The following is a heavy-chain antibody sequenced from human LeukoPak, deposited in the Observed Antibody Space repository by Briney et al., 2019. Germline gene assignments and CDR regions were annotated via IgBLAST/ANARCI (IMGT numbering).Heavy chain of an antibody. V-gene: IGHV1-2*02. D-gene: IGHD3-22*01. J-gene: IGHJ1*01. CDR3: ARDQLPRYYYDSSGYYRYFQH. CDR1: GYTFTGYY. Sequence: GASVKVSCKASGYTFTGYYMHWVRQAPGQGLEWMGWINPNSGGTNYAQKFQGRVTMTRDTSISTAYMELSRLRSDDTAVYYCARDQLPRYYYDSSGYYRYFQHWGQGTLVTVSS. CDR2: INPNSGGT.